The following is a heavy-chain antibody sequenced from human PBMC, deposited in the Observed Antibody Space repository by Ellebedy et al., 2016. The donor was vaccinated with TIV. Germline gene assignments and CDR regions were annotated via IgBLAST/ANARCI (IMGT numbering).Heavy chain of an antibody. J-gene: IGHJ2*01. CDR1: GASINSY. CDR3: ARKSLSNWSFDL. Sequence: MPSETLSLTCTVSGASINSYWNWIRQPPGRGLEYIGYFYYSGKTNYSPSLKDRVTISLDTSKSQFYLNLNSVTAADTAVYYCARKSLSNWSFDLWGRGTLVTVSS. CDR2: FYYSGKT. V-gene: IGHV4-59*01.